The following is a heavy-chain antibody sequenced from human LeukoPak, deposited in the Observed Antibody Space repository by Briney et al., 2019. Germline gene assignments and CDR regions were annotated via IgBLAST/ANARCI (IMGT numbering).Heavy chain of an antibody. CDR2: INHSGST. V-gene: IGHV4-34*09. D-gene: IGHD4-17*01. CDR1: GGSFSGYY. J-gene: IGHJ6*02. Sequence: SETLSLTCAVYGGSFSGYYWGWIRQPPGKGLEWIGEINHSGSTNYNPSLKSRVTISVDTSKNQFSLKLSSVTAADTAVYYCARDHLFTVTTLQGSYYYYYYGMDVWGQGTTVTVSS. CDR3: ARDHLFTVTTLQGSYYYYYYGMDV.